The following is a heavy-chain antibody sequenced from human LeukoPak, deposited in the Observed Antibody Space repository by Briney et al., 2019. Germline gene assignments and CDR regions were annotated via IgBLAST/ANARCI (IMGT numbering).Heavy chain of an antibody. D-gene: IGHD3-22*01. J-gene: IGHJ4*02. CDR1: GDSISTRHYY. CDR3: ARLYYYDSLLD. Sequence: SETLSLTCTVSGDSISTRHYYWGWIRQPPGKGLEWIGSIYYTGSTFYNPSLKSRVTISVDTSRNQFSLRLRSVTAADTAVYYCARLYYYDSLLDWGQGTLVTVSS. V-gene: IGHV4-39*01. CDR2: IYYTGST.